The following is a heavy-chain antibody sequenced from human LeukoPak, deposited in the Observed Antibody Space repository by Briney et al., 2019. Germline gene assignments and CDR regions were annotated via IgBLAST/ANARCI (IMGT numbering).Heavy chain of an antibody. Sequence: ASVKVSCKSSGYTFRDYFLHWVRQAPGQGLEWMGIINPSGGSTSYAQKFQGRVTMTRDMSTSTVYMELSSLRSEDTAVYYCARATITMVRGVMGGWFDPWGQGTLVTVSS. CDR2: INPSGGST. CDR3: ARATITMVRGVMGGWFDP. V-gene: IGHV1-46*01. J-gene: IGHJ5*02. D-gene: IGHD3-10*01. CDR1: GYTFRDYF.